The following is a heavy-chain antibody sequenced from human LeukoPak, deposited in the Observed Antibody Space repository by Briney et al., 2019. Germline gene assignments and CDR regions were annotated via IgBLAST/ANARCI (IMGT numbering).Heavy chain of an antibody. J-gene: IGHJ4*02. CDR2: ISSSSGNI. D-gene: IGHD6-13*01. V-gene: IGHV3-48*04. Sequence: GGSLRLSCAASGFTFSSYSMNWVRQAPGKGLEWVSYISSSSGNIYYADSVKGRFTISRDNAKTPLFLQMNNLRAEDTAVYYCARAAAGNRGWDWYYFDYWGQGTLVSVSS. CDR3: ARAAAGNRGWDWYYFDY. CDR1: GFTFSSYS.